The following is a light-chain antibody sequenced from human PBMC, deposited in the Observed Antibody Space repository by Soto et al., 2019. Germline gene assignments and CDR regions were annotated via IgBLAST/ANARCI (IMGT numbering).Light chain of an antibody. V-gene: IGLV2-8*01. J-gene: IGLJ3*02. CDR1: SSDVGAYNY. CDR3: SSYAGSNWV. Sequence: QSALTQPPSASGSPGQSVTISCTGTSSDVGAYNYVSWYQQHPGKAPKLMIYEVTKRPSGVPDRFSASRSGITASLTVSGLQTEDEADYYCSSYAGSNWVFGGGTKLTVL. CDR2: EVT.